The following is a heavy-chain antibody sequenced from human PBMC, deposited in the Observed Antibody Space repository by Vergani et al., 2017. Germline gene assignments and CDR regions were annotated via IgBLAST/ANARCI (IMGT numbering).Heavy chain of an antibody. V-gene: IGHV4-34*01. CDR2: INHSGST. Sequence: QVQLQQWGAGLLKPSETLSLTCAVYGGSFSGYYWSWIRQPPGKGLEWIGEINHSGSTNYNPSLKSRVTISVDTSKNQFSLKLSPVTAADTAVYYCARGRYGYYDYWGQGTLVTVSS. CDR1: GGSFSGYY. J-gene: IGHJ4*02. D-gene: IGHD1-14*01. CDR3: ARGRYGYYDY.